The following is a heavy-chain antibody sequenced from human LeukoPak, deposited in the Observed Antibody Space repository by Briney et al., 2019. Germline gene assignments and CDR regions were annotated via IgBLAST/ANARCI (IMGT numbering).Heavy chain of an antibody. V-gene: IGHV1-46*01. CDR3: ARDLSNDSSGYYYPDY. CDR1: GYTFTSYY. D-gene: IGHD3-22*01. Sequence: GASVKVSCKASGYTFTSYYMHWVRQAPGQGLEWMGIINPSGGSTSYAQKFQGRVAMTRDTSTSTVYMELSSLRSEDTAAYYCARDLSNDSSGYYYPDYWGQGTLVTVSS. CDR2: INPSGGST. J-gene: IGHJ4*02.